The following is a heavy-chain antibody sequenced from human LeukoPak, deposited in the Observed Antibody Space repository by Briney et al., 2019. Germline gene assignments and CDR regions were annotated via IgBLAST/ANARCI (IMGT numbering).Heavy chain of an antibody. CDR2: ISSSSTYI. V-gene: IGHV3-21*01. D-gene: IGHD3-9*01. CDR3: ARSYYDILTGQPPPLY. Sequence: GGSLRLSCADSGFTFSSYSMNWVRQAPGKGLEWVSTISSSSTYIYYADSVKGRFTISRDNAKNSLYLQMNSLRAEDTAVYYCARSYYDILTGQPPPLYWGQGTLVTDSS. J-gene: IGHJ4*02. CDR1: GFTFSSYS.